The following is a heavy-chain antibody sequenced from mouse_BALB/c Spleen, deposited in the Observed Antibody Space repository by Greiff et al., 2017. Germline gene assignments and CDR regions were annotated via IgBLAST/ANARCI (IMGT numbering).Heavy chain of an antibody. CDR3: ARDNYYAMDY. J-gene: IGHJ4*01. V-gene: IGHV5-15*02. CDR1: GFTFSDYG. CDR2: ISNLAYSI. Sequence: EVHLVESGGGLVQPGGSRKLSCAASGFTFSDYGMAWVRQAPGKGPEWVAFISNLAYSIYYADTVTGRFTISRENAKNTLYLEMSSLRSEDTAMYYCARDNYYAMDYWGQGTSVTVSS.